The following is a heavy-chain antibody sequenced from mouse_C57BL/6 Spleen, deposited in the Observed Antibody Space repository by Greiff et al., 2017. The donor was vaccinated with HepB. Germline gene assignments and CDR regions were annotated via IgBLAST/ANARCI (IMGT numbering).Heavy chain of an antibody. D-gene: IGHD1-1*01. J-gene: IGHJ2*01. Sequence: QVQLQQPGAELVKPGASVKLSCKASGYTFTSYWMHWVKQRPGRGLEWIGRIDPNSGGTKYNEKFKSKATLTVDKPSSTAYMQLSSLTSEDSAVYYCARSEGITTVVGGDFDYWGQGTTRTVSS. CDR2: IDPNSGGT. CDR1: GYTFTSYW. V-gene: IGHV1-72*01. CDR3: ARSEGITTVVGGDFDY.